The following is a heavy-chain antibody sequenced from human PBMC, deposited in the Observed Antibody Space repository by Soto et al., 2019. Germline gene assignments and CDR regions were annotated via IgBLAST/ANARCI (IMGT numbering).Heavy chain of an antibody. CDR1: GFTFSSYG. CDR2: IWYDGSNK. D-gene: IGHD4-4*01. Sequence: QVQLVESGGGVVQPGRSLRLSCAASGFTFSSYGMHWVRQAPGKGLEWVAVIWYDGSNKYYADSVKGRFTISRDNSKNPVYLQMNSLRAEDTAVYYCARRVGYSTVTMVDAFDIWGQGTMVTVSS. CDR3: ARRVGYSTVTMVDAFDI. V-gene: IGHV3-33*01. J-gene: IGHJ3*02.